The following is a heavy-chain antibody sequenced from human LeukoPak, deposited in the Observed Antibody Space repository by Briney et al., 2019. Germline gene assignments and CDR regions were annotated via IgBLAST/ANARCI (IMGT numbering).Heavy chain of an antibody. V-gene: IGHV4-39*07. CDR1: GGSISSSSYY. CDR2: IYYSGST. D-gene: IGHD6-19*01. CDR3: ARRHSSGWTYYFDY. Sequence: SETLSLTCTVSGGSISSSSYYWGWIRQPPGKGLEWIGSIYYSGSTYYNPSLKSRVTISVDTSKNQFSLKLSSVTAADTAVYYCARRHSSGWTYYFDYWGQGTLVTVSS. J-gene: IGHJ4*02.